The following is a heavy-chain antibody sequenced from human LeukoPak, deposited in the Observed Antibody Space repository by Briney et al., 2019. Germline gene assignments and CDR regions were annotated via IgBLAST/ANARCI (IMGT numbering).Heavy chain of an antibody. CDR1: GGSFSGYY. CDR3: ARGISGTNNWFDP. CDR2: INHSGST. Sequence: SETLSLTCAVYGGSFSGYYWSWIRQPPGKGLEWIGEINHSGSTNYNPSLKSRVTISVDTSKNQFSLKLSSVTAADTAVYYCARGISGTNNWFDPWGQGTLVTVSS. J-gene: IGHJ5*02. V-gene: IGHV4-34*01. D-gene: IGHD1-20*01.